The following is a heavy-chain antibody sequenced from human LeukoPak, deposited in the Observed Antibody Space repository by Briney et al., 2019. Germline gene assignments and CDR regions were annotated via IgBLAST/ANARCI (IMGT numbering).Heavy chain of an antibody. CDR2: IYYSGST. CDR3: ARLSMIRGAWGDYYYGMDV. Sequence: PSETLSLTCTVSGGSISSDYWSWIRQPPGKRLEWIGYIYYSGSTNYNPSLKSRVTISVDMAKNQFSLKLSSVTAADTAVYYCARLSMIRGAWGDYYYGMDVWGQGTTVTVSS. CDR1: GGSISSDY. V-gene: IGHV4-59*08. J-gene: IGHJ6*02. D-gene: IGHD3-10*01.